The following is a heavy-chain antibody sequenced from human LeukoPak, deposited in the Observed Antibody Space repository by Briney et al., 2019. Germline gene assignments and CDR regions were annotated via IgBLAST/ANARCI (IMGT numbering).Heavy chain of an antibody. Sequence: HAGGSLRLSCAASGFIFSTYWMAWVRQAPGKGLEWVANIKEDGSDKNYVVSMKGRFTISRDNAKNSLYLQMNSLRAEDTAVYYCARGLFSAVAITTIDYWGQGTLVTVSS. D-gene: IGHD6-19*01. V-gene: IGHV3-7*01. CDR3: ARGLFSAVAITTIDY. J-gene: IGHJ4*02. CDR1: GFIFSTYW. CDR2: IKEDGSDK.